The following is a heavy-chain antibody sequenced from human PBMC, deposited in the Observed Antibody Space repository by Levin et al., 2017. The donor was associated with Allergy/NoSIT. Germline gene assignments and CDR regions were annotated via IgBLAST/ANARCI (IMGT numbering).Heavy chain of an antibody. J-gene: IGHJ4*02. CDR1: GFTFSSYG. V-gene: IGHV3-33*01. D-gene: IGHD6-19*01. Sequence: GESLKISCAASGFTFSSYGMHWVRQAPGKGLEWVAVIWYDGSNKYYADSVKGRFTISRDNSKNTLYLQMNSLRAEDTAVYYCARGVESGYSSGWYDYFDYWGQGTLVTVSS. CDR2: IWYDGSNK. CDR3: ARGVESGYSSGWYDYFDY.